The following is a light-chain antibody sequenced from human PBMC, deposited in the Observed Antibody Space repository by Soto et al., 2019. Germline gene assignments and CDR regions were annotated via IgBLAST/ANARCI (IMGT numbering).Light chain of an antibody. Sequence: QSVLTQPPSASGNPGQRVTISCSGSSSNIGRNPVNWYQQLPGTAPKLLIYSNDQRPSGVPDRFSGSKSGTSASLAISGLQSEDEADYYCAAWDDSLNGPVFGGGTKLTVL. CDR1: SSNIGRNP. CDR3: AAWDDSLNGPV. J-gene: IGLJ2*01. V-gene: IGLV1-44*01. CDR2: SND.